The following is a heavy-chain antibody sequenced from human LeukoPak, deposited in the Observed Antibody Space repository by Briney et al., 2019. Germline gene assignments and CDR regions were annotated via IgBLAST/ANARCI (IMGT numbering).Heavy chain of an antibody. CDR2: MIPIFGTA. V-gene: IGHV1-69*05. D-gene: IGHD5-18*01. J-gene: IGHJ6*03. CDR3: ARLGAMVREYYYYYMDV. Sequence: SVKVSCKASGGTFSSYTISWVRQAPGQGLEWMGGMIPIFGTANYAQKFQGRVTITTDESTSTAYMELSSLRSEDTAVYYCARLGAMVREYYYYYMDVWGKGTTVTVSS. CDR1: GGTFSSYT.